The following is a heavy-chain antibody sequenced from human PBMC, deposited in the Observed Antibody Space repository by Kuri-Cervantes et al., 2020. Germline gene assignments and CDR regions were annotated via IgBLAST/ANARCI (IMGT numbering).Heavy chain of an antibody. D-gene: IGHD4-17*01. Sequence: GESLKISCKASGYKFTDYYIGWVRQMPGKGLEWMGIFWPGNSDIRYNPSFQGQVTISVDESNSTAYLQWTRLRASDTAMYYCARLSSIRGVDYGDYGDYWGQGTLVTVSS. J-gene: IGHJ4*02. CDR3: ARLSSIRGVDYGDYGDY. CDR2: FWPGNSDI. CDR1: GYKFTDYY. V-gene: IGHV5-51*01.